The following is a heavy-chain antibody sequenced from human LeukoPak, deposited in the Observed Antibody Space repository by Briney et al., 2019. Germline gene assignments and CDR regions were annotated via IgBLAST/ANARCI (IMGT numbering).Heavy chain of an antibody. CDR3: AREGPTEYWFDP. D-gene: IGHD1-26*01. Sequence: ASVKVSCKASGYTFTGYYMHWVRQAPGQGLGWMGWINPKSGGTNYAQKLRGRVTMTRDTSITTAYMELSGLSSDDTAVYYCAREGPTEYWFDPWGQGTLVTVSS. V-gene: IGHV1-2*02. CDR2: INPKSGGT. CDR1: GYTFTGYY. J-gene: IGHJ5*02.